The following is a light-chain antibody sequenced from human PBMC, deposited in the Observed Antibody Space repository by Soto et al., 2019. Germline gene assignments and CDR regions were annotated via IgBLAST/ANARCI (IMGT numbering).Light chain of an antibody. CDR3: QQYNNWPPGT. J-gene: IGKJ1*01. CDR2: DAS. Sequence: ETVLTQSPATLSLSPGQRATLSCRASQSVGTSLAWYQQKPGQPPRLLIYDASTRASDIPARFSGSGSGTDFTLTISSLEPEDFAVYYCQQYNNWPPGTFGQGTKVEIK. CDR1: QSVGTS. V-gene: IGKV3-11*01.